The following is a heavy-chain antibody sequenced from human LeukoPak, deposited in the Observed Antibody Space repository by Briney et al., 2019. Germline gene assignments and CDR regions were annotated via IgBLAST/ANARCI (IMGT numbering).Heavy chain of an antibody. D-gene: IGHD3-22*01. CDR3: ARDFDSSGYYVPCGY. CDR1: GFTFSSYA. CDR2: ISYDGSNK. J-gene: IGHJ4*02. Sequence: GGSLRLSCAASGFTFSSYAMHWVRQAPGKGLEWVAVISYDGSNKYYADSVKGRFTIPRDNSKNTLYLQMNSLRAEDTAVYYCARDFDSSGYYVPCGYWGQGTLVTVSS. V-gene: IGHV3-30*04.